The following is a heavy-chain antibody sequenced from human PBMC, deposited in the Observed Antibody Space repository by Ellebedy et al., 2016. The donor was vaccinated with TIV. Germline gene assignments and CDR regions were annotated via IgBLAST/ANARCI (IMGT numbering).Heavy chain of an antibody. CDR2: IYYSGST. D-gene: IGHD2-2*01. J-gene: IGHJ5*02. CDR1: GGSISSSSYY. Sequence: GSLRLXXTVSGGSISSSSYYWGWIRQPPGNGLEWIGSIYYSGSTYYNPSLKSRVTISVDTSKNQFSLKLSSVTAADTAVYYCARNLVVPAAIVSWFNPWGQGTLVTVSS. CDR3: ARNLVVPAAIVSWFNP. V-gene: IGHV4-39*01.